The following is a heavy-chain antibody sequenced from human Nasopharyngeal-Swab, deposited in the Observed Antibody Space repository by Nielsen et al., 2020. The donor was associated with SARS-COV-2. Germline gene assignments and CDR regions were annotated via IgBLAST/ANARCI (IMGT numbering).Heavy chain of an antibody. J-gene: IGHJ5*02. D-gene: IGHD2-2*01. CDR2: ISGSGGST. Sequence: WIRQPPGKGPEWVSAISGSGGSTYYADSVKGRFTISRDNSKNTLYLQMNSLRAEDTAVYYCAKDFRAIVVVPAAVNWFDPWGQGTLVTVSS. V-gene: IGHV3-23*01. CDR3: AKDFRAIVVVPAAVNWFDP.